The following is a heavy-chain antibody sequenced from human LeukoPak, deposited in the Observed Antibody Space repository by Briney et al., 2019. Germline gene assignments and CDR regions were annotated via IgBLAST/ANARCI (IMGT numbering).Heavy chain of an antibody. CDR1: GGSISSYY. J-gene: IGHJ6*02. V-gene: IGHV4-59*01. CDR2: IYYSGST. CDR3: ARMGATGYSSSWYGNYYGMDV. Sequence: PSETLSLTCTVSGGSISSYYWSWIRQPPGKGLEWIGYIYYSGSTNYNPSLKSRVTISVDTSKNQFSLKLSSVTAADTAVYYCARMGATGYSSSWYGNYYGMDVWGQGTTVTVSS. D-gene: IGHD6-13*01.